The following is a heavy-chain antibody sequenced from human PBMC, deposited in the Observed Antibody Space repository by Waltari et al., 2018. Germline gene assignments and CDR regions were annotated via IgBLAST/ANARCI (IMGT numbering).Heavy chain of an antibody. Sequence: EVQLVESGGGLVKPGGSLRLSCAASGFTFSSYSMNWVRQAPGKGLEWVSSISSSSSYIYYADSVKVRFTISRDNAKNSLYLQMNSLRAEDTAVYYCARDLEATVTTNYYYYMDVWGKGTTVTVSS. CDR3: ARDLEATVTTNYYYYMDV. CDR2: ISSSSSYI. V-gene: IGHV3-21*01. D-gene: IGHD4-17*01. J-gene: IGHJ6*03. CDR1: GFTFSSYS.